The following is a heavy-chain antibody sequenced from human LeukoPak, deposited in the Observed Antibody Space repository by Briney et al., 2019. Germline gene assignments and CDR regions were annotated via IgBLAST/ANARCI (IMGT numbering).Heavy chain of an antibody. CDR2: ISNGSMII. CDR3: ARARPPTSYYSYYMDV. CDR1: GFTFTSYN. J-gene: IGHJ6*03. V-gene: IGHV3-21*01. Sequence: PGGSLRLSCVASGFTFTSYNMNWVRQAPGKGLEWVSSISNGSMIIHSADSLRGRFIISRDNAKNSLYLQMDSLRTEDTAVYFCARARPPTSYYSYYMDVWGRGTTVIVSS.